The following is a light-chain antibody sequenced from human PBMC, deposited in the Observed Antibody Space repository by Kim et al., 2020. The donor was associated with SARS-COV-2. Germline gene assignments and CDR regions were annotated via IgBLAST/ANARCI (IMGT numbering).Light chain of an antibody. J-gene: IGKJ4*01. CDR3: LQHNDYPLT. Sequence: ASVGDRVTISCRASQGIGNYLGWFQQKPGKVPQRLIYAASRLQGGVPSRFSGTGSGTEFTLTISSLQPEDFATYYCLQHNDYPLTFGGGTKVDIK. CDR1: QGIGNY. V-gene: IGKV1-17*03. CDR2: AAS.